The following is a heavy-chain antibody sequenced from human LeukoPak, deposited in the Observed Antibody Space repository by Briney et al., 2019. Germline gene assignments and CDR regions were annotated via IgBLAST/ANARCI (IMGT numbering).Heavy chain of an antibody. CDR1: GFTFSSYA. CDR2: ISYDGSNK. Sequence: PGGSLRLSCAASGFTFSSYAMHWVRQASGKGLEWVAVISYDGSNKYYADSVKGRFTISRDNSKNTLYLQMNSLRAEDTAVYYCARVPTGYWGQGTLVTVSS. CDR3: ARVPTGY. J-gene: IGHJ4*02. V-gene: IGHV3-30*01. D-gene: IGHD7-27*01.